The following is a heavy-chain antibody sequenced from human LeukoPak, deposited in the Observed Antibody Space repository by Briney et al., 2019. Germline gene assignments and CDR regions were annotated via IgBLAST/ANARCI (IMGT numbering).Heavy chain of an antibody. CDR3: ARESGLRAPFDY. V-gene: IGHV4-34*01. CDR2: INHSGST. CDR1: GGSFSGYY. D-gene: IGHD5-12*01. J-gene: IGHJ4*02. Sequence: SETLSLTCAVYGGSFSGYYWSWIRQPPGKGLEWIGEINHSGSTNYNPSLKSRVTISVDTSKSQFSLKLSSVTAADTAVYYCARESGLRAPFDYWGQGTLVTVSS.